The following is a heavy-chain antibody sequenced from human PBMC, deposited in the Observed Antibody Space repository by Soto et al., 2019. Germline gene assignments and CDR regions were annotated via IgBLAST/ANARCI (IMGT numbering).Heavy chain of an antibody. CDR3: ARDRAPGWAYYYGMDV. D-gene: IGHD1-26*01. Sequence: QVQLVQSGAEVKKPGASVKVSCKASGNTFPSYYMHWVRQAPGQGLEGVGIINPSSGSTSYAQKFQGSVTMTRDTSTSTVYMELSSLRSEDTAVYYCARDRAPGWAYYYGMDVWGQGTTVTVSS. J-gene: IGHJ6*02. CDR2: INPSSGST. CDR1: GNTFPSYY. V-gene: IGHV1-46*03.